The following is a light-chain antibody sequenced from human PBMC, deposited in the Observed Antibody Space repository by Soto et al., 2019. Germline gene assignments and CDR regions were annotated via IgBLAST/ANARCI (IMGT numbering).Light chain of an antibody. CDR3: QQRADWPIT. V-gene: IGKV3-11*01. CDR1: QYITIY. Sequence: IVWTQSPATLSLSPGERATLSFRASQYITIYLAWYQQKPGQAPRLLIYDASNRATGIPARFSGSGSGTDFTLTITSLEPDDFAVYYCQQRADWPITFGQGTRLEIK. CDR2: DAS. J-gene: IGKJ5*01.